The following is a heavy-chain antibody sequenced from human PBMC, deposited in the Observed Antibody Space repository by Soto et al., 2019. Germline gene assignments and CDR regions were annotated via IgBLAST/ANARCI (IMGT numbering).Heavy chain of an antibody. D-gene: IGHD1-20*01. J-gene: IGHJ4*02. CDR1: GFTFSSYA. Sequence: GGSLRLSCAAPGFTFSSYAMSWVRQAPGKGQEWVSAISGSGGSTYYADSEKGRFTISRDNSKNTLYLQINSLRAEDTALYYFAKDPVYNYPFYYFDYWGQGTLDTVSS. CDR3: AKDPVYNYPFYYFDY. V-gene: IGHV3-23*01. CDR2: ISGSGGST.